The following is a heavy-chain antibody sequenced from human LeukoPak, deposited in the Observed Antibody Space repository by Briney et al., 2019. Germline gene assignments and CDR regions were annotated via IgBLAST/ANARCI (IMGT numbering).Heavy chain of an antibody. CDR1: SGSFSGYY. CDR2: INHSGST. CDR3: AAVGPLWSSQTIDY. J-gene: IGHJ4*02. D-gene: IGHD6-19*01. V-gene: IGHV4-34*01. Sequence: SETLSLTCAVYSGSFSGYYWSWIRQPPGKGLEWIGEINHSGSTNYNPYLKSRVTISVDTSKNQFSLKLSSVTAADTAVYYCAAVGPLWSSQTIDYRGQGTLVTVSS.